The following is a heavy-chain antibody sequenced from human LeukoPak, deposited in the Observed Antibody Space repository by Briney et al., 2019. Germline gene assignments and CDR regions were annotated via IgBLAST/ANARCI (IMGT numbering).Heavy chain of an antibody. J-gene: IGHJ4*02. V-gene: IGHV4-61*01. CDR2: IYYSGST. CDR3: ARDRSEWGRLLELDY. D-gene: IGHD7-27*01. Sequence: SETLSLTCTVSGGSVSSGSYYWSWIRQPPGKGLEWIGYIYYSGSTNYNPSLKSRVTISVDTSKNQFSLKLSSVTAADTAVYYCARDRSEWGRLLELDYWGQGTLVTVSS. CDR1: GGSVSSGSYY.